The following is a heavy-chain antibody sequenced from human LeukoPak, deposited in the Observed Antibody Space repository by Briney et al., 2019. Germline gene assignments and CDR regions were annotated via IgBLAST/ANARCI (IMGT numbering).Heavy chain of an antibody. CDR3: ARVTLTGYYAFDY. CDR1: GFTFSSYS. CDR2: ISSTSSYI. J-gene: IGHJ4*02. V-gene: IGHV3-21*01. D-gene: IGHD3-9*01. Sequence: PGGSLRLSCAASGFTFSSYSMNWVRQAPGKGLEWVPSISSTSSYINYADSVKGRFTISRDKAKNSLYLQMNSLRAEDTAVYYCARVTLTGYYAFDYWGQGTLVTVSS.